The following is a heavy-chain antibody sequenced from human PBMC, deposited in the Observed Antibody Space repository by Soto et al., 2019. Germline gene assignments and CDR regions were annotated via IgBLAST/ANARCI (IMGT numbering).Heavy chain of an antibody. J-gene: IGHJ3*02. D-gene: IGHD1-26*01. Sequence: GGSLRLSCAASGFTFSSYSMNWVRQAPGKGLEWVSYISSSSSTIYYAVSVKGRFTISRDNAKNSLYLQMNSVRAEDTSVYYCAREFRVGAPYDAFDIWGQGTMVTVSS. V-gene: IGHV3-48*04. CDR2: ISSSSSTI. CDR1: GFTFSSYS. CDR3: AREFRVGAPYDAFDI.